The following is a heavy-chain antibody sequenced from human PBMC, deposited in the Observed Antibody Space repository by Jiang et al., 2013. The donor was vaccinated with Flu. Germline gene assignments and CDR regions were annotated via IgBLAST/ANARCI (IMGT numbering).Heavy chain of an antibody. CDR3: ARHSSGYYYFDY. V-gene: IGHV4-59*01. CDR1: GGSISSYY. Sequence: GSGLVKPSETLSLTCTVSGGSISSYYWSWIRQPPGKGLEWIGYIYYSGSTNYNPSLKSRVTMSVDTSKNQFSLNLSSVTAADTAVYYCARHSSGYYYFDYWGQGTLVTVSS. CDR2: IYYSGST. J-gene: IGHJ4*02. D-gene: IGHD3-22*01.